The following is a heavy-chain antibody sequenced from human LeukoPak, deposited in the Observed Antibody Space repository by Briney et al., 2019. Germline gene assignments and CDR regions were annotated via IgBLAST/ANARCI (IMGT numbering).Heavy chain of an antibody. J-gene: IGHJ4*02. D-gene: IGHD3-10*01. CDR3: ARFGDGCLDY. CDR1: GGSFSGYY. Sequence: SETLSLTCAVYGGSFSGYYWSWIRQPPGKGLEWIGEINHSGSTNYNPSLKSRVTISVDTSKNQFSLKLSSVTAADTAVYYCARFGDGCLDYWGQGTLVTVSA. CDR2: INHSGST. V-gene: IGHV4-34*01.